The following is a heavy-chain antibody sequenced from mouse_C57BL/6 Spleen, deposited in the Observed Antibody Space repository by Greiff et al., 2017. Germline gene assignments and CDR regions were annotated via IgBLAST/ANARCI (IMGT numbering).Heavy chain of an antibody. Sequence: EVKLMESGGGLVKPGGSLKLSCAASGFTFSSYAMSWVRQTPEKRLEWVATISDGGSYTYYPDNVKGRFTISRDNAKNNLYLQMSHLKSEDTAMYYCARDGIGFAYWGQGTLVTVSA. V-gene: IGHV5-4*01. D-gene: IGHD4-1*01. CDR2: ISDGGSYT. CDR1: GFTFSSYA. J-gene: IGHJ3*01. CDR3: ARDGIGFAY.